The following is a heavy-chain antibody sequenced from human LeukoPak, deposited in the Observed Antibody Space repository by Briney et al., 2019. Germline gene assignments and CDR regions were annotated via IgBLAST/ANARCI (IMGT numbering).Heavy chain of an antibody. CDR3: ARRSSGWDY. D-gene: IGHD6-19*01. V-gene: IGHV3-11*06. Sequence: GGALRLSRAASRFTFSEYYMSWIRPAPAKGLEGVSYISIISSYTNYADSVKDRFTISRDNAKNSLYLQMNSLRAEDTAVYYCARRSSGWDYWGQGTLVTVSS. J-gene: IGHJ4*02. CDR2: ISIISSYT. CDR1: RFTFSEYY.